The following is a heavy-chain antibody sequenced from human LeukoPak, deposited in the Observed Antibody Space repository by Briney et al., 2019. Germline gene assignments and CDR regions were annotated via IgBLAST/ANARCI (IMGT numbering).Heavy chain of an antibody. CDR2: ISRSSSTI. V-gene: IGHV3-48*02. CDR1: GLTFSTSS. Sequence: GGSLRLSCAASGLTFSTSSMHWVRQAPGKGLEWVSYISRSSSTIYYADSVKGRFTISRDNAKNSLYLQMNSLRDEDTAVYHCARGYCSGGSCYSDYWGQGTLVTVSS. CDR3: ARGYCSGGSCYSDY. D-gene: IGHD2-15*01. J-gene: IGHJ4*02.